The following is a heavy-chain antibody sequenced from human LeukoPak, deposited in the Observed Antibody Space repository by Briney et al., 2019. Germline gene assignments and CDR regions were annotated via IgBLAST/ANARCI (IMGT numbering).Heavy chain of an antibody. CDR3: LGGWYYDY. V-gene: IGHV4-39*01. J-gene: IGHJ4*02. D-gene: IGHD6-19*01. CDR2: SYYSGST. CDR1: GGSISSSSYY. Sequence: SETQSLTCTVSGGSISSSSYYWGWIRQPPGKGLEWIGSSYYSGSTYYNPSLKSRVTISVDTSKNQFSLKLSSVTAADTAVYYCLGGWYYDYWGQGTLVTVSS.